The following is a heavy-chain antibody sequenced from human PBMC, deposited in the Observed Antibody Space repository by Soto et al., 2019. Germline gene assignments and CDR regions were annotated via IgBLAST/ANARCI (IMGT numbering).Heavy chain of an antibody. CDR1: GDSISNLDYF. D-gene: IGHD7-27*01. J-gene: IGHJ5*01. CDR3: ARGRYCLTGRCFPNWFDS. CDR2: IYKSATT. Sequence: SETLSLTCSVSGDSISNLDYFWAWIRQPPGKALEYIGYIYKSATTYYNPSFESRVAISVDPSKSQFSLNVTSVTAADTAVYFCARGRYCLTGRCFPNWFDSWGQGALVTVSS. V-gene: IGHV4-30-4*01.